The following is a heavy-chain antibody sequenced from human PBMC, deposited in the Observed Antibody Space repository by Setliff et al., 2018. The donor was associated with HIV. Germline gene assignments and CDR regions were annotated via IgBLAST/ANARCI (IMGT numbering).Heavy chain of an antibody. V-gene: IGHV1-69*13. CDR2: IIPLFGTA. J-gene: IGHJ3*02. D-gene: IGHD2-2*01. CDR1: GTTFNTYA. CDR3: ARAIRWRYCSSTSCSDAFDI. Sequence: SVKVSCKASGTTFNTYAITWVRQAPGQGLEWMGGIIPLFGTANYAQKFQGRVTITADESRSTAYMELRSLRSDDTAVYYCARAIRWRYCSSTSCSDAFDIWGQGTMVTVSS.